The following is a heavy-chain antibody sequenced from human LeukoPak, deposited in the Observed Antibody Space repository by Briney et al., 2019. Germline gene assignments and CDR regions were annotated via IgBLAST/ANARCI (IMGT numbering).Heavy chain of an antibody. CDR2: ISGSGGST. V-gene: IGHV3-23*01. Sequence: GGSLRLSCAASGFTFSSYAMSWVRQAPGKGLEWVSAISGSGGSTYYADSVKGRFTISKDNSKNTLYLQMNSLRAEDTAVYYCAKALYDYVWGSYQPNDAFDIWNQGTMVT. J-gene: IGHJ3*02. D-gene: IGHD3-16*02. CDR1: GFTFSSYA. CDR3: AKALYDYVWGSYQPNDAFDI.